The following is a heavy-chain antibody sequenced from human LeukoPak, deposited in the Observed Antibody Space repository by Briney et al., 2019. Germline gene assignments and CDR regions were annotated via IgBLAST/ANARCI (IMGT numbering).Heavy chain of an antibody. V-gene: IGHV4-34*01. CDR1: GGSFSGYY. D-gene: IGHD6-13*01. J-gene: IGHJ3*02. Sequence: PSETLSLTCAVYGGSFSGYYWSWIRQPPGKGLEWIGEINHSGSTNYNPSLKSRVTISVDTSKNQFSLKLSSVTAEDTAVYYCATSIQQLVYDAFDIWGQGTMVTVSS. CDR3: ATSIQQLVYDAFDI. CDR2: INHSGST.